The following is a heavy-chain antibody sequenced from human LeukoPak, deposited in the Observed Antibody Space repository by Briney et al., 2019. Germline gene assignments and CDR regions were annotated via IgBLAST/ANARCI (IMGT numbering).Heavy chain of an antibody. D-gene: IGHD2-15*01. V-gene: IGHV4-34*01. CDR3: ARVASSCSGGSCYYQYYYYMDV. Sequence: SETLSLTCAVYGGSFSGYYWSWIRQPPGKGLEWIGEINHSGSTNYNPSLKSRVTISVDTSKNQFSLRLSSVTAADTAEYYCARVASSCSGGSCYYQYYYYMDVWGKGTTVTVSS. CDR2: INHSGST. CDR1: GGSFSGYY. J-gene: IGHJ6*03.